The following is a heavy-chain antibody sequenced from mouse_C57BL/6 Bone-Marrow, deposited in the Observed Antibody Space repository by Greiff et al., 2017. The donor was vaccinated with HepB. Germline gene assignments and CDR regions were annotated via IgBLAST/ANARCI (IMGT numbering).Heavy chain of an antibody. J-gene: IGHJ4*01. V-gene: IGHV5-6*01. CDR1: GFTFSSYG. Sequence: EVQVVESGGDLVKPGGSLKLSCAASGFTFSSYGMSWVRQTPDKRLEWVATISSGGSYTYYPDSVKGRFTISRDNAKNTLYLQMSSLKSEDTAMYYCARHPLYDGYSYAMDYWGQGTSVTVSS. CDR3: ARHPLYDGYSYAMDY. D-gene: IGHD2-3*01. CDR2: ISSGGSYT.